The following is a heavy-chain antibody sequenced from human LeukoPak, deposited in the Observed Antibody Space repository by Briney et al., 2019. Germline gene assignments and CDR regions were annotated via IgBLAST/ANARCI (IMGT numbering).Heavy chain of an antibody. CDR2: ISSSSSYI. J-gene: IGHJ4*02. V-gene: IGHV3-21*01. CDR1: GFTFSSYS. D-gene: IGHD3-10*01. CDR3: ARDQPPYYYGSGSYYGTFDY. Sequence: PGGSLRLSCAASGFTFSSYSMNCVRQAPGKGLEWVSSISSSSSYIYYADSVKGRFTISRDNAKNSLYLQMNSLRAEDTAVYYCARDQPPYYYGSGSYYGTFDYWGQGTLVTVSS.